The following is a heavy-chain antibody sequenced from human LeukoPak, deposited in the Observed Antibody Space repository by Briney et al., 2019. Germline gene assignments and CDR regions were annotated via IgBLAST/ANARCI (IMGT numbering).Heavy chain of an antibody. D-gene: IGHD3-22*01. V-gene: IGHV3-23*01. Sequence: GGSLRLSCATSGFSFSSYAMSWVRQAPGKGLEWVSAISGSGGSTYYADSVKGRFTISRDNSKNTLYLQMNSLRAEDTAVYYCAKDYYDSSGYGRFYYYYYMDVWGKGTTVTVSS. CDR2: ISGSGGST. J-gene: IGHJ6*03. CDR1: GFSFSSYA. CDR3: AKDYYDSSGYGRFYYYYYMDV.